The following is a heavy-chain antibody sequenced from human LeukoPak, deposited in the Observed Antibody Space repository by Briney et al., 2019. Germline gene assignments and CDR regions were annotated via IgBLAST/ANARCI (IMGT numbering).Heavy chain of an antibody. CDR1: GFTFSSYA. J-gene: IGHJ4*02. CDR2: MSISGGST. D-gene: IGHD3-3*01. V-gene: IGHV3-23*01. Sequence: GGSLRLSCAASGFTFSSYAMSWVRQAPGKGLEWVSGMSISGGSTYYADSVKGRFTISRDNSKNTLYLQMNSLRAEDTAVYYCARDPPQGSNYDFWSGPSSWGQGTLVTVSS. CDR3: ARDPPQGSNYDFWSGPSS.